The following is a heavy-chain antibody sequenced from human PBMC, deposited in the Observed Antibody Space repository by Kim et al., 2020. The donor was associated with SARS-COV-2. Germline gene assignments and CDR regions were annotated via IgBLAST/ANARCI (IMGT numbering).Heavy chain of an antibody. Sequence: GESLKISCKGSGYSFTSYWIGWVRQMPGKGLEWMGIIYPGDSDTRYSPSFQGQVTISADKSISTAYLQWSSLKASDTAMYYCARQGFSSGPKGWELLGYFDYWGQGTLVTVSS. CDR2: IYPGDSDT. J-gene: IGHJ4*02. CDR1: GYSFTSYW. CDR3: ARQGFSSGPKGWELLGYFDY. V-gene: IGHV5-51*01. D-gene: IGHD1-26*01.